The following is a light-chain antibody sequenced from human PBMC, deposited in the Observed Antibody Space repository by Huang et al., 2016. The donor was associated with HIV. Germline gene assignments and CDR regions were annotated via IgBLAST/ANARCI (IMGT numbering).Light chain of an antibody. CDR2: GAA. Sequence: EIVLTQSPGTLSLSPGERSTLPCRASQSVTNNYLAWYQQKPRQAPRLVIYGAASRDTGIPDRFSGSGSGTDFTLTISRLEPDDFVVYYCQQYGGSPRTFGQGTKLEIK. CDR3: QQYGGSPRT. J-gene: IGKJ2*01. V-gene: IGKV3-20*01. CDR1: QSVTNNY.